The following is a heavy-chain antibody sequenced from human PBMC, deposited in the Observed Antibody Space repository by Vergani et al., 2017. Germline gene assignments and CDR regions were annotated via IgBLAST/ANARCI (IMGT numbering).Heavy chain of an antibody. CDR2: IVVGSGNT. V-gene: IGHV1-58*02. J-gene: IGHJ6*02. CDR3: AAATGGAAAGTDYYYGMDV. Sequence: QMQLVQSGPEVKKPGTSVKVSCKASGFTFTSSAMQWVRQARGQRLEWIGWIVVGSGNTNYAQKFQERGTITRDMSASTAYMELSSLRSEDTAVYYWAAATGGAAAGTDYYYGMDVWGQGTTVTVSS. CDR1: GFTFTSSA. D-gene: IGHD6-13*01.